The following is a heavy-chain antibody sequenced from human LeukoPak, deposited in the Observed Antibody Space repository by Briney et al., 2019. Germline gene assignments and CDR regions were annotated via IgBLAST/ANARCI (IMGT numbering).Heavy chain of an antibody. D-gene: IGHD5-24*01. Sequence: SQTLSLTCTVSGGSISSGSYYWSWIRQPAGKGPEFIGRIHTSGSTNYNPSLKSRVTISVDTSKNQFSLKLSSVTAADTAVYYCAREERWLQSLDYWGLGTLVTVSS. J-gene: IGHJ4*02. CDR2: IHTSGST. V-gene: IGHV4-61*02. CDR1: GGSISSGSYY. CDR3: AREERWLQSLDY.